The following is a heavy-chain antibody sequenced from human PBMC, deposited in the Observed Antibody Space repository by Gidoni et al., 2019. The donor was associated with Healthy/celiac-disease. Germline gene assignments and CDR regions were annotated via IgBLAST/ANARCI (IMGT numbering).Heavy chain of an antibody. Sequence: EVQLVESGGGLVQPGRSLRLSCAASGFTFDDYAMPWVRQAPGKGREWVSGISWNSGSIGYADSVKGRFTISRDNAKNSLYLQMNSLRAEDTALYYCAKDISEYSSSSWDYWGQGTLVTVSS. V-gene: IGHV3-9*01. D-gene: IGHD6-6*01. CDR3: AKDISEYSSSSWDY. CDR2: ISWNSGSI. J-gene: IGHJ4*02. CDR1: GFTFDDYA.